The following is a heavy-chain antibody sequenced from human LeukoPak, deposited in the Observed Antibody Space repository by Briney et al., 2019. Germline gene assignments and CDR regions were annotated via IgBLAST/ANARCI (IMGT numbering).Heavy chain of an antibody. D-gene: IGHD6-19*01. CDR3: ARTYSSGWYPPWDYYYYGMDV. V-gene: IGHV3-33*01. J-gene: IGHJ6*02. CDR1: GFTFSSYG. Sequence: PGRSLRLSCAASGFTFSSYGMHWVRQAPGKGLEWVAVIWYDGSNKYYADSVKGRFTISRDNSKNTLYLQMNSLRAEDTAVYYCARTYSSGWYPPWDYYYYGMDVWGQGTTVTVSS. CDR2: IWYDGSNK.